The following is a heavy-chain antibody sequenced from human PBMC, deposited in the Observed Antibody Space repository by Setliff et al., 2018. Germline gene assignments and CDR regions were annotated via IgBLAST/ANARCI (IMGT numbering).Heavy chain of an antibody. J-gene: IGHJ3*01. D-gene: IGHD6-13*01. V-gene: IGHV3-7*03. CDR2: IKQDGSEK. CDR1: GFTFSSYW. CDR3: ARERSGYSSNWYTLDAFDV. Sequence: GGSLRLSCAASGFTFSSYWMSWVRQAPGKGLEWVANIKQDGSEKYYVDSVKGRFTISRDNAKNSLYLQMNSLRAEDTAVYYCARERSGYSSNWYTLDAFDVWGQGTMVTVSS.